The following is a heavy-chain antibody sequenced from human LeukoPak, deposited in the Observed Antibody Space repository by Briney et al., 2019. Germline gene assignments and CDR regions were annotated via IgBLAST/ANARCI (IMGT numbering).Heavy chain of an antibody. Sequence: GGPLRLSCAASGFTFSSYSMNWVRQAPGKGLEWVSSISSSSSYIYYADSVKGRFTISRDNAKNSLYLQMNSLRAEDTAVYYCAQSHDFWSGYRYWYFDYWGQGTLVTVSS. CDR2: ISSSSSYI. CDR3: AQSHDFWSGYRYWYFDY. J-gene: IGHJ4*02. D-gene: IGHD3-3*01. CDR1: GFTFSSYS. V-gene: IGHV3-21*01.